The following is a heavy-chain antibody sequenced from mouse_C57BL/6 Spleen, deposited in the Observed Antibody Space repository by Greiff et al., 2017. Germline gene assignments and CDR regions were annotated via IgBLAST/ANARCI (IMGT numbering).Heavy chain of an antibody. CDR2: ISYDGSN. V-gene: IGHV3-6*01. CDR1: GYSITSGYY. J-gene: IGHJ1*03. Sequence: ESGPGLVKPSQSLSLTCSVTGYSITSGYYWNWIRQLPGNKLEWMGYISYDGSNNYNPSLKNRIPITRDTSKNQFFLKLNSVTTEDAATYYCASEIRMRFWYFDVWGTGTTVTVSS. CDR3: ASEIRMRFWYFDV.